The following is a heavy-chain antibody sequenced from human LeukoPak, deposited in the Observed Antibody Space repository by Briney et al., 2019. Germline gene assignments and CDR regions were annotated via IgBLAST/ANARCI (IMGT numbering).Heavy chain of an antibody. V-gene: IGHV3-23*01. CDR2: TSVSGSRA. CDR1: GLSFSSYS. CDR3: TKDHDGMHA. Sequence: GGSLRLSCAVSGLSFSSYSMSWVRQAPGKGLEWVSVTSVSGSRAYYADFVKGRFTVSRDNSKNTVLLQMNSLRVEDTAVYYCTKDHDGMHAWGQGTTVTVSS. J-gene: IGHJ6*02.